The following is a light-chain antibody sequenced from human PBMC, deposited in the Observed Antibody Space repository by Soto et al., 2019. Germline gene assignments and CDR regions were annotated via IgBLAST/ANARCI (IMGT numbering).Light chain of an antibody. Sequence: QSVLTQPPSVSAAPGQKVTISCSGTSSNVGDHFVSWYQHLPGTAPKLLIYDNNKRPSGIPDRFSGSKSGTSATLVITGLRTGDEAHYYCGTWDGSLTAGVFGGGTQLTVL. CDR3: GTWDGSLTAGV. CDR2: DNN. V-gene: IGLV1-51*01. J-gene: IGLJ3*02. CDR1: SSNVGDHF.